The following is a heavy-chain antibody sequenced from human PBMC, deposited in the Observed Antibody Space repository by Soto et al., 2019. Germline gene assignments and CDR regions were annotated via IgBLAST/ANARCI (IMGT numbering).Heavy chain of an antibody. J-gene: IGHJ6*02. Sequence: GASVKVSCKASGYTFTSYYMHWVRQAPGQGLEWMGIINPSGGSTSYAQKFQGRVTMTRDTSTSTVYMELSSLSSEDTAVYYCARDIVVVPFAISDPRSSEKYYYYGMDVWGQGTTVTVSS. CDR1: GYTFTSYY. D-gene: IGHD2-2*01. CDR2: INPSGGST. V-gene: IGHV1-46*01. CDR3: ARDIVVVPFAISDPRSSEKYYYYGMDV.